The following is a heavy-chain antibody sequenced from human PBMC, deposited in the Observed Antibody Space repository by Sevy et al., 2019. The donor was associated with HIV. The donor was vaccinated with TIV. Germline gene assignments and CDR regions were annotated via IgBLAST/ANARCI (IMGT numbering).Heavy chain of an antibody. D-gene: IGHD6-6*01. CDR2: LNPGGGST. CDR3: AKVFIAASRGKWFDP. Sequence: GGSLRLSCAASGFTFSNHAMSWVRQAPGKGLEWVSTLNPGGGSTYYAASVKGRFTISRDNSKNTLYLQMSSLRAEDTAVYYCAKVFIAASRGKWFDPWGQGTLVTVSS. CDR1: GFTFSNHA. J-gene: IGHJ5*02. V-gene: IGHV3-23*01.